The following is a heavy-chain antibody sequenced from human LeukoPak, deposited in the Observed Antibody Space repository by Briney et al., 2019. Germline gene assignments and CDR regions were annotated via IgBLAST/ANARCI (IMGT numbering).Heavy chain of an antibody. Sequence: ASVTVSCKVSGYTLTELSMHWVRQAPGKGLEWMGGFDPEDGETIYAQKFQGRVTMTEDTSTDTAYMELSSLRAEDTAVYYCATAPRVGPFPDYWGQGTLVTVSS. CDR1: GYTLTELS. V-gene: IGHV1-24*01. J-gene: IGHJ4*02. CDR2: FDPEDGET. D-gene: IGHD2/OR15-2a*01. CDR3: ATAPRVGPFPDY.